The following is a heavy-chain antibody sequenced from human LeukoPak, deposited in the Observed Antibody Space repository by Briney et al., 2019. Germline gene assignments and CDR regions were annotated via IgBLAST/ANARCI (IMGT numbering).Heavy chain of an antibody. CDR1: GYTFTASS. Sequence: ASVKVSCKASGYTFTASSMHWVRQAPGQGLEWMGWITPNSGGTNFAQKFQGRVTMTRDTSISTAYMELSRLRPDDTAVYYCAAGYGSNYYYFDSWGQGTLVSVTS. J-gene: IGHJ4*02. V-gene: IGHV1-2*02. CDR2: ITPNSGGT. D-gene: IGHD1-26*01. CDR3: AAGYGSNYYYFDS.